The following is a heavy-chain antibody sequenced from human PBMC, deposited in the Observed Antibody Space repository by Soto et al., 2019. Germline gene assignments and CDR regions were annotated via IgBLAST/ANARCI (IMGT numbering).Heavy chain of an antibody. CDR1: EYSFSTYW. D-gene: IGHD3-10*01. V-gene: IGHV5-51*01. Sequence: PGESLKISCKGSEYSFSTYWIAWVRQMPGKGLEWMGIIYPGDSDTRYSPSFQGQVTISADKSISTAYLQWSSLKASDTAMYYCASSQWYGSFTGLPPQYGMDVWGQGTTVTV. CDR3: ASSQWYGSFTGLPPQYGMDV. J-gene: IGHJ6*02. CDR2: IYPGDSDT.